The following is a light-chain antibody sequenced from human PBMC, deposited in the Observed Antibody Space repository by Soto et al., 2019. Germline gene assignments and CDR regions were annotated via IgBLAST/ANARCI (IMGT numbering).Light chain of an antibody. CDR2: GAS. V-gene: IGKV3-20*01. J-gene: IGKJ3*01. Sequence: EIVLTQSPGTLSLSPGERATLSCRASQSVSSSYLAWYHQKPGQAPRLLIYGASSRATGIPDRFSGSGSGTDFTLTISRLEPEDFAVYYCQQYGSSPLTFGPGTKVDI. CDR3: QQYGSSPLT. CDR1: QSVSSSY.